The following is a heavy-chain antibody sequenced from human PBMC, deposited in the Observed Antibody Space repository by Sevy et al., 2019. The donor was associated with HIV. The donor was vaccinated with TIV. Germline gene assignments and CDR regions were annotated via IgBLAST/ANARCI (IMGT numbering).Heavy chain of an antibody. CDR1: GFTFSSYA. Sequence: GGSLRLSCAASGFTFSSYAMNWVRQAPGKGLEWVSSIKAISSNIYYANSVKGRFTISRDNAENSLYLQMNSVRAEDTAVYYCARGLFSGGNAVYGYWGQGTLVTVSS. V-gene: IGHV3-21*01. CDR3: ARGLFSGGNAVYGY. CDR2: IKAISSNI. D-gene: IGHD2-15*01. J-gene: IGHJ4*02.